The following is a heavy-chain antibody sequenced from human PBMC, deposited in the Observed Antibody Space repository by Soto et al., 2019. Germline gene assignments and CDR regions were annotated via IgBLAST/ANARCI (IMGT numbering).Heavy chain of an antibody. D-gene: IGHD3-3*01. CDR3: ARISQSDFWSGYNYFFDY. V-gene: IGHV1-18*01. CDR1: GYTFTDYG. CDR2: TTAFNGNT. Sequence: QVPLVQSGAEVEKPGASVKVSCKASGYTFTDYGISWVRQAPGQGLQWMGWTTAFNGNTKYAQQFQGRVTMTTDTATSRAYMELRSLESDDTAVYYCARISQSDFWSGYNYFFDYWGQGTLVTVAA. J-gene: IGHJ4*02.